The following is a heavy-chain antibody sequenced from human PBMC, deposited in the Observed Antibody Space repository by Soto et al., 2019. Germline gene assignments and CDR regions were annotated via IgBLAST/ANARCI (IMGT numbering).Heavy chain of an antibody. CDR2: ISGSGGST. CDR3: AKDRGIQLWPTYFDY. D-gene: IGHD5-18*01. Sequence: GGSLRLSCAASGFTFSSYAMSWVRQAPGKGLEWVSAISGSGGSTYYADSVKGRFTISRDNSKNTLYLQMNSLRAEDTAVYYCAKDRGIQLWPTYFDYWGQGTLVTVSS. CDR1: GFTFSSYA. V-gene: IGHV3-23*01. J-gene: IGHJ4*02.